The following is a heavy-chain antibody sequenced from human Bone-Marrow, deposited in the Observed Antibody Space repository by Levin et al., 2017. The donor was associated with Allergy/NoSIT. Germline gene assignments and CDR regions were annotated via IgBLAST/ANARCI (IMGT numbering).Heavy chain of an antibody. CDR1: GFTVRSYY. J-gene: IGHJ5*02. CDR2: IYSDDRT. D-gene: IGHD3-9*01. CDR3: ARSHYDILTENNWFDP. V-gene: IGHV3-66*02. Sequence: AGGSLRLSCAASGFTVRSYYMSWVRQAPGEGLEWVSVIYSDDRTYYAGSVKGRFTISRDNSKNTLYLQMNSLRPEDTAVYYCARSHYDILTENNWFDPWGQGTPVTVSS.